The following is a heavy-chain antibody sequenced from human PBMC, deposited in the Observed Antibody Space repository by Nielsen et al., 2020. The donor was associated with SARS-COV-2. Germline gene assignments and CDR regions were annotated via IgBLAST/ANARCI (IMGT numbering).Heavy chain of an antibody. CDR2: ISTSSRTI. V-gene: IGHV3-48*01. D-gene: IGHD7-27*01. Sequence: GESLKISCAASGFTFSSYSMNWVRQAPGKGLDWVSYISTSSRTIYYADSVKGRFTISRDNAKNSLYLQMNSLRAEDTAVYYCARDRLWGFDYWGQGTLVTVSS. J-gene: IGHJ4*02. CDR1: GFTFSSYS. CDR3: ARDRLWGFDY.